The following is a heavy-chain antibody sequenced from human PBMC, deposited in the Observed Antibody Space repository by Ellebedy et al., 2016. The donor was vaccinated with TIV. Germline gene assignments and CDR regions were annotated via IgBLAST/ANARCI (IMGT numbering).Heavy chain of an antibody. CDR3: ARGDFWSGSSNWFDP. Sequence: SVKVSXKASGGTFSSYAISWVRQAPGQGLEWMGGIIPIFGTANYAQKFQGRVTITADKSTSTAYMELSSLRSEDTAVYYCARGDFWSGSSNWFDPWGQGTLVTVSS. J-gene: IGHJ5*02. CDR2: IIPIFGTA. V-gene: IGHV1-69*06. CDR1: GGTFSSYA. D-gene: IGHD3-3*01.